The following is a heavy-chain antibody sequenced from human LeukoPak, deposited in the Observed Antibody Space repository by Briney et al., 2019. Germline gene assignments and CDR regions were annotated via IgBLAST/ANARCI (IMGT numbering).Heavy chain of an antibody. J-gene: IGHJ4*02. D-gene: IGHD1-7*01. CDR3: ASLELPFDY. CDR2: ISYDGSNK. V-gene: IGHV3-30-3*01. CDR1: GFTSSSYA. Sequence: PGGSLRLSCAASGFTSSSYAMHWVRQAPGKGLEWVAVISYDGSNKYYADSVKGRFTISRDNSKNTLYLRMNSLRAEDTAVYYCASLELPFDYWGQGTLVTVSS.